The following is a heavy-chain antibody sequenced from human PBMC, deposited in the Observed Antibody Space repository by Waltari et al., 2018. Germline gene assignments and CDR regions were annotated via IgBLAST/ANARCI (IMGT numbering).Heavy chain of an antibody. D-gene: IGHD6-6*01. V-gene: IGHV1-46*01. Sequence: QVQLVQSGAEVKKPGASVKVSCKASGYTFTSYYMHWVRQAPGQGLEWMGIINPSGGSTSYAQKFQGRVTMTRDTSTRTVYMELSSLRSEDTAVYYCASTIAARPDYYYGMDVWGQGTTVIVSS. CDR2: INPSGGST. CDR3: ASTIAARPDYYYGMDV. J-gene: IGHJ6*02. CDR1: GYTFTSYY.